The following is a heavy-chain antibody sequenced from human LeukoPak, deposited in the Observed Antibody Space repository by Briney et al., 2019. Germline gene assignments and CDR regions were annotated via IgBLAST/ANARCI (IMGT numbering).Heavy chain of an antibody. V-gene: IGHV3-23*01. CDR1: GFTFSDHY. D-gene: IGHD2-2*01. CDR3: AKADIVVVGFDY. CDR2: INWNGGST. Sequence: GGSLRLTCAASGFTFSDHYMDWVRQAPGKGLEWVSGINWNGGSTGYADSVKGRFTISRDNSKNTLYLQMNSLRAEDTAVYYCAKADIVVVGFDYWGQGTLVTVSS. J-gene: IGHJ4*02.